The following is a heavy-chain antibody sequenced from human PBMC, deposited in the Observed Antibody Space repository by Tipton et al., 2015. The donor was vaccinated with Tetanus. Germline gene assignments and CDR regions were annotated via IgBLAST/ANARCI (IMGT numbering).Heavy chain of an antibody. CDR3: ATDRRGPGEVRGLDN. V-gene: IGHV4-59*02. D-gene: IGHD3-10*01. Sequence: TLSLTCNVSGVSVTTYHWSWIRQPPGKGLEWIGYITDTGRTNYSPSLRNRLTISIDTSKTHFSLRLDSVTAADTAVYYCATDRRGPGEVRGLDNWGQGTLVTGSS. CDR1: GVSVTTYH. J-gene: IGHJ4*02. CDR2: ITDTGRT.